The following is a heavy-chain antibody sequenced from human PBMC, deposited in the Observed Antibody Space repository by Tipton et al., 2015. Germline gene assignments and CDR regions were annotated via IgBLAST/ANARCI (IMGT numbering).Heavy chain of an antibody. J-gene: IGHJ4*02. V-gene: IGHV6-1*01. CDR3: AKLSSTGYYYFDY. CDR1: GDSVSGNTAA. CDR2: TYYRSEWYN. Sequence: QLVQSGPEVKPSQTLSLTCAISGDSVSGNTAAWNWIRQSPSRGLEWLGRTYYRSEWYNDYAPSVKSRITINPDTSKNQFSLQLSSVTPKDTAVYYCAKLSSTGYYYFDYWGQGILVTVSS. D-gene: IGHD6-19*01.